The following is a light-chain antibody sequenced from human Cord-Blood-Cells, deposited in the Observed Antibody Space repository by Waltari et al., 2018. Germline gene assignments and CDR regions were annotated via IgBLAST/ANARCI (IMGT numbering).Light chain of an antibody. J-gene: IGKJ1*01. CDR1: QSVLYSANNKND. CDR2: WAS. Sequence: DIVMTQSPDSLAVSLGERATINCKSSQSVLYSANNKNDLAWYQQKPGQPPKLRIYWASTRESGVPDRFSGGGSGTDFTLTISSLQAEDVAVYDCQQYYSTPRTFGQGTKVEIK. V-gene: IGKV4-1*01. CDR3: QQYYSTPRT.